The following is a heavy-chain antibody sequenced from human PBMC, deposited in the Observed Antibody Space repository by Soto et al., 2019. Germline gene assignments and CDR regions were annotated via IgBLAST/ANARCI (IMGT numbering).Heavy chain of an antibody. CDR2: ISYDGSNK. J-gene: IGHJ4*02. V-gene: IGHV3-30-3*01. D-gene: IGHD1-20*01. Sequence: PGGSLRLSCAASGFTFSSYAMHWVRQAPGKGLEWVAVISYDGSNKYYADSVKGRFTISRDNSKNTLYLQMNSLRAEDTAVYYCARGRKKQLTGTTELNFEYWGQG. CDR3: ARGRKKQLTGTTELNFEY. CDR1: GFTFSSYA.